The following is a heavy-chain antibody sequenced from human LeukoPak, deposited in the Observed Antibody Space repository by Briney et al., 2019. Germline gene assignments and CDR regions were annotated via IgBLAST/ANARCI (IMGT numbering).Heavy chain of an antibody. CDR3: ARDRGSSSWYEEWDY. J-gene: IGHJ4*02. Sequence: GGSLRLSRAASGFTFSSYSMNWVRQAPGKGLEWVSSISSSSSYIYYADSVKGRFTISRDNAKNSLYLQMNSLRAEDTAVYYCARDRGSSSWYEEWDYWGQGTLVTVSS. CDR2: ISSSSSYI. D-gene: IGHD6-13*01. V-gene: IGHV3-21*01. CDR1: GFTFSSYS.